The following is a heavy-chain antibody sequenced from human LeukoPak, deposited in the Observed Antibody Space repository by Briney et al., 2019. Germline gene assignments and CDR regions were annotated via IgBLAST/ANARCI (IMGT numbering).Heavy chain of an antibody. J-gene: IGHJ4*02. Sequence: GGSLGLSCAASGFTFTNYWMAWVRQAPGKGLEWVANIKEDGSAKYYVDSVKGRFTISRDNAKNSLYLQMSSLRVEDTAVYYCARDSGYNTFDYWGQGALVTVSS. CDR3: ARDSGYNTFDY. D-gene: IGHD1-14*01. V-gene: IGHV3-7*01. CDR2: IKEDGSAK. CDR1: GFTFTNYW.